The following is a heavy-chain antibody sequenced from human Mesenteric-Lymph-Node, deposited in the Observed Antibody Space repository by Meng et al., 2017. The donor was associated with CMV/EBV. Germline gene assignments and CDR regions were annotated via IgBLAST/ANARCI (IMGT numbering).Heavy chain of an antibody. CDR2: IFYTGNT. Sequence: GSLRLSCTVSGGSISNYYWSWIRQPPGKGLEWIGYIFYTGNTNNNPSLKSRVTISVDTSKKQFSLKLSSVTAADTAVYYCARIRGSSVVDYWGQGTLVTVSS. CDR3: ARIRGSSVVDY. V-gene: IGHV4-59*01. D-gene: IGHD6-6*01. J-gene: IGHJ4*02. CDR1: GGSISNYY.